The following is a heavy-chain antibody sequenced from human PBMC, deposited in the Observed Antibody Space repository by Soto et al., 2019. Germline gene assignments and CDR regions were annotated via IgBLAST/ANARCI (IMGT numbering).Heavy chain of an antibody. J-gene: IGHJ6*02. Sequence: QVQLVQSGAEVKKPGSSVKVSCKASGGPFSSYAISWVRQAPGQGLEWMGGIIPIFGTADYAQKFQGRVTITADESTSTAYIELSSLRSEDTAVYYCASYYGGSGSSSRVGYYYYGMDVWGQGTTVTVSS. CDR3: ASYYGGSGSSSRVGYYYYGMDV. V-gene: IGHV1-69*12. D-gene: IGHD3-10*01. CDR1: GGPFSSYA. CDR2: IIPIFGTA.